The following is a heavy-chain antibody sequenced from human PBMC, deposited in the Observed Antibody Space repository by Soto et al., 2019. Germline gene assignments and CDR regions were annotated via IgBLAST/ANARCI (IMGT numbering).Heavy chain of an antibody. V-gene: IGHV3-11*01. Sequence: ISRSGSTIYYADSVKGRVTISRDNAKNSLYLQMNSLRAEDTAVYYCGSDQYYYGSGSYPYYYYGMDVWGQGTTVTVSS. CDR2: ISRSGSTI. D-gene: IGHD3-10*01. CDR3: GSDQYYYGSGSYPYYYYGMDV. J-gene: IGHJ6*02.